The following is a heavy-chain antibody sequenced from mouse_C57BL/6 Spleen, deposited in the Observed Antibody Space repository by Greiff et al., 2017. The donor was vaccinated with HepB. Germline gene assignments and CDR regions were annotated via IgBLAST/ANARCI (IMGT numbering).Heavy chain of an antibody. D-gene: IGHD3-2*02. J-gene: IGHJ3*01. CDR3: TRGSSGYGFAY. CDR2: ISSGGDYI. CDR1: GFTFSSYA. Sequence: EVQVVESGEGLVKPGGSLKLSCAASGFTFSSYAMSWVRQTPEKRLEWVAYISSGGDYIYYADTVKGRFTISRDNARNTLYLQMSSLKSEDTAMYYCTRGSSGYGFAYWGQGTLVTVSA. V-gene: IGHV5-9-1*02.